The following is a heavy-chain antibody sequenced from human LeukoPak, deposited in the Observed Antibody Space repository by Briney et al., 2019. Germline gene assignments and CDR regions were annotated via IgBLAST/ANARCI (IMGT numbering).Heavy chain of an antibody. CDR2: ISSNGGSS. V-gene: IGHV3-64D*09. CDR3: VSTYHFDSGGYYPFDY. CDR1: GFSFRSNA. D-gene: IGHD3-22*01. J-gene: IGHJ4*02. Sequence: PEGSLRLSCSASGFSFRSNAMHWVRQAPGKGLEYVSGISSNGGSSNYADSFRGRFTISRDNSKNTLYLQMSSLRPEDTAVYYCVSTYHFDSGGYYPFDYWGQGTLVTVSS.